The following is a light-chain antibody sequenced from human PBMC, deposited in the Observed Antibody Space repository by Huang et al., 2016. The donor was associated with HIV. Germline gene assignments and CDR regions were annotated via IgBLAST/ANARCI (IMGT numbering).Light chain of an antibody. CDR3: LQDFNYPRT. CDR2: AAS. J-gene: IGKJ1*01. CDR1: QGIRND. V-gene: IGKV1-6*01. Sequence: AIQMTQSPSSLSASLGDRITITCRASQGIRNDLGWYQHTPGKDPKLLIYAASELQVGVPLRFRGSGSGTDFTLIITSLQPEDVGTYYCLQDFNYPRTFGQGTTVNI.